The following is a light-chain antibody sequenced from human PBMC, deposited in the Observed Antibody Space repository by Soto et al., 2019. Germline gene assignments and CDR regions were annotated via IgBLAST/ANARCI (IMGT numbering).Light chain of an antibody. CDR3: QQRSSWPPKYT. Sequence: EIVLTQSPATLSLSPGERATLSCRASQSVSNYLAWYQQKPGQAPRVLIYDASRRATGVPARFSGSGSGTDFTLTISSLEPEDFAVYYCQQRSSWPPKYTFGQGTKLEIK. V-gene: IGKV3-11*01. CDR1: QSVSNY. J-gene: IGKJ2*01. CDR2: DAS.